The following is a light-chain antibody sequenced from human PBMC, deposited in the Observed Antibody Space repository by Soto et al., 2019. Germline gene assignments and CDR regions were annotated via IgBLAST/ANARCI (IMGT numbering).Light chain of an antibody. CDR2: EVT. Sequence: QSVLTQPPSASGPLGQSGSISCAGTSIDVGGYDSVSWYQQHPGKAPKLMVYEVTKRPSGVPDRFSGSKSGNTASLTVSGLQAEDEGDYYCLSYAGSNTYVFGTGTKLTVL. CDR3: LSYAGSNTYV. J-gene: IGLJ1*01. V-gene: IGLV2-8*01. CDR1: SIDVGGYDS.